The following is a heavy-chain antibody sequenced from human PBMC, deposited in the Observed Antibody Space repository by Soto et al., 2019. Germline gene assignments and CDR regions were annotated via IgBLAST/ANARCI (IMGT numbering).Heavy chain of an antibody. J-gene: IGHJ4*02. Sequence: PSETLSLTCTVSGGSISGYYWSWIRQPPGKGLEWIGYIYYSGSTNYNPSLKSRVTISVDTSKNQFSLKLSSVTAADTAVYYCARLNREFDYWGQGTLVTVSS. CDR1: GGSISGYY. CDR2: IYYSGST. CDR3: ARLNREFDY. V-gene: IGHV4-59*01.